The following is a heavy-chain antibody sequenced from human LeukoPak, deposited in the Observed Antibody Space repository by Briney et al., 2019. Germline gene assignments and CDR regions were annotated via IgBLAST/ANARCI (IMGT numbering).Heavy chain of an antibody. D-gene: IGHD3-10*01. J-gene: IGHJ4*02. V-gene: IGHV3-15*01. CDR1: GFTFSNAW. CDR2: IKSKTDGGTT. Sequence: GGSLRLSCAASGFTFSNAWMSWVRQAPGKGLEWVGRIKSKTDGGTTDYAAPVKGRFTISRDDSKNTLYLQMNSLKTEDTAVYYCTGSFGELTFFDYWGQGTLVTVSS. CDR3: TGSFGELTFFDY.